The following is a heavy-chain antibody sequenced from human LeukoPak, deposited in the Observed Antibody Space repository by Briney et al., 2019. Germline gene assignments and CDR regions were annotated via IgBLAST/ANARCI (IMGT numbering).Heavy chain of an antibody. Sequence: SLRPSSAASEFTLTTFSMNWVRHPPREWREWVSSILGSSSYIYYADSVKGRFTISRDNAKKSLFLQMNSLRVEDTAVYYCARDGSRHCSGGTCSHFAYWGQGTLVTVSS. CDR2: ILGSSSYI. CDR3: ARDGSRHCSGGTCSHFAY. J-gene: IGHJ4*02. CDR1: EFTLTTFS. V-gene: IGHV3-21*01. D-gene: IGHD2-15*01.